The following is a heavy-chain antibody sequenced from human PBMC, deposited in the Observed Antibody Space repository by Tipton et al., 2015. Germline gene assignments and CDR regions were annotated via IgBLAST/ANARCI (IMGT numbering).Heavy chain of an antibody. V-gene: IGHV3-23*01. CDR1: GYIFNGYY. Sequence: SGAEVKQPGASVKVSCKASGYIFNGYYIHWVRQAPGNGLEWVSAIRGSGDSAFYADSVKGRFSISRDNSKNTVYLQMNSLRTEDTAVYHCAKDGTPMDSDGGYPLHWGQGTLVSVSS. CDR2: IRGSGDSA. CDR3: AKDGTPMDSDGGYPLH. J-gene: IGHJ1*01. D-gene: IGHD5-18*01.